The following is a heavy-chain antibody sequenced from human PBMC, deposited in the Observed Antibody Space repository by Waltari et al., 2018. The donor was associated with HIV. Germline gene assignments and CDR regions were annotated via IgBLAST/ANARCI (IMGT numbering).Heavy chain of an antibody. Sequence: DVKLVESGGGLVQPGKSLRLSCSDSGFAVRSNYVSWVRQAPGKGLGGVSFILCDGEIIYADSGRDRLFFYRDTSNDVVYLQMNSLGVKDPAVYFCARERGGNFWSAHKPAFLDYWGQGTLVSVSS. CDR2: ILCDGEI. V-gene: IGHV3-66*01. J-gene: IGHJ4*02. CDR3: ARERGGNFWSAHKPAFLDY. D-gene: IGHD3-3*01. CDR1: GFAVRSNY.